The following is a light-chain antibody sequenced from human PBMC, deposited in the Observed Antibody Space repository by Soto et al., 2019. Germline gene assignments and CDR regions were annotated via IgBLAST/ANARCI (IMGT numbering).Light chain of an antibody. CDR3: QQYNSYWT. CDR1: ESISSW. V-gene: IGKV1-5*01. Sequence: DIQMTQSPSTLSASVGDTVTITFRASESISSWLAWYQEKPGKAPNLLIYDASSLESGVPSRFSGSGSGTEFTLTISSLQPDDFATYYCQQYNSYWTFGQGTKVDIK. J-gene: IGKJ1*01. CDR2: DAS.